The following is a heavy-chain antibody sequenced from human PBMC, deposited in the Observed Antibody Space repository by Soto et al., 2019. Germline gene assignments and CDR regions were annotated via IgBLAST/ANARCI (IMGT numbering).Heavy chain of an antibody. D-gene: IGHD3-3*01. CDR2: IYHSGST. CDR1: GYSISSGYY. V-gene: IGHV4-38-2*01. CDR3: ARGGDFWSGYYGGFDY. Sequence: ETLSLTCAVSGYSISSGYYWGWIRQPPGEGLEWIGSIYHSGSTYYNPSLKSRVTISVDTSKNQFSLKLSSVTAADTPVYYCARGGDFWSGYYGGFDYWGQGTLVTVSS. J-gene: IGHJ4*02.